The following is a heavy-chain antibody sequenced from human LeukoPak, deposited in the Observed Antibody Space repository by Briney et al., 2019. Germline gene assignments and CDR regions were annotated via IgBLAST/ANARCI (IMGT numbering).Heavy chain of an antibody. CDR1: GFTVSSNY. J-gene: IGHJ3*02. D-gene: IGHD1-26*01. Sequence: GGSLRLSCAASGFTVSSNYMSWVRQAPGKGLEWVSVIYSGGSTYYADSVEGRFTISRDNSKNTLYLQVNSLRAEDMAVYYCARDLIVGATHAFDIWGQGTMVTVSS. CDR3: ARDLIVGATHAFDI. CDR2: IYSGGST. V-gene: IGHV3-66*01.